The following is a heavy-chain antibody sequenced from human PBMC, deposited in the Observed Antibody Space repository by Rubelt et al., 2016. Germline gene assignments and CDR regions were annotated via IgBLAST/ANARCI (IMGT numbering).Heavy chain of an antibody. J-gene: IGHJ3*02. D-gene: IGHD2-21*01. CDR1: GYTFTKYG. CDR3: VVDAFDI. CDR2: ISTYNGNT. Sequence: QVQLVQSGAQVKKPGASVKVSCKASGYTFTKYGVSWVRQAPGQGLEWMGWISTYNGNTNYAQKLQGRVTMTTDTSTSTAYKDRRSLGSDDTAVYYCVVDAFDIWGQGTMVTVSS. V-gene: IGHV1-18*01.